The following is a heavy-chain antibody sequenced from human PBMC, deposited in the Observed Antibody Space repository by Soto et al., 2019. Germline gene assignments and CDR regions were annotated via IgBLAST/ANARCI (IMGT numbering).Heavy chain of an antibody. CDR1: GFAFDDHT. D-gene: IGHD1-20*01. CDR2: ITWDGDST. Sequence: GGSLRLSCAGSGFAFDDHTMHWVRQIPGKRLEWVSLITWDGDSTFYADSVKGRFTISRDNSKNSLFLQMNSLTAEDTGLYYCAKEKNRIFDYWGQGTLVTVSS. CDR3: AKEKNRIFDY. V-gene: IGHV3-43*01. J-gene: IGHJ4*02.